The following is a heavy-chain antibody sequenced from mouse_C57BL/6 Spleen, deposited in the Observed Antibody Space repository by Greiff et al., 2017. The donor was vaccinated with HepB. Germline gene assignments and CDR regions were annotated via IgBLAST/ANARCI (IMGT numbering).Heavy chain of an antibody. CDR1: GFTFSSYA. CDR2: ISDGGSYT. J-gene: IGHJ4*01. D-gene: IGHD1-1*01. V-gene: IGHV5-4*01. CDR3: AREGGTTVAQAMDY. Sequence: EVQGVESGGGLVKPGGSLKLSCAASGFTFSSYAMSWVRQTPEKRLEWVATISDGGSYTYYPDNVKGRFTISRDNAKNNLYLQMSHLKSEDTAMYYCAREGGTTVAQAMDYWGQGTSVTVSS.